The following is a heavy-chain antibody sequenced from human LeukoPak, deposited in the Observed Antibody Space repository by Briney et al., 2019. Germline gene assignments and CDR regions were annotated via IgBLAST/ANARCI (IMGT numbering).Heavy chain of an antibody. V-gene: IGHV4-4*07. J-gene: IGHJ3*02. CDR2: IYTRGST. CDR1: GSSINNYY. Sequence: SETLSLTCTVSGSSINNYYWSWIRQPAGKGLEWLGRIYTRGSTNYNPSLKSRVTMSVDTSKNQFSLKLSSVTAADTAVYYCARGRYCSADICSGGDAFDIWGQGTMVSVSS. D-gene: IGHD2-15*01. CDR3: ARGRYCSADICSGGDAFDI.